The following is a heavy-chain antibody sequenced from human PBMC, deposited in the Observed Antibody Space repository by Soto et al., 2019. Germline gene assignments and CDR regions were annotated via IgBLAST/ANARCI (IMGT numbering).Heavy chain of an antibody. J-gene: IGHJ6*02. CDR2: IIPIFGTA. D-gene: IGHD3-16*01. Sequence: SVKVSCKASGGTFSSYAISWVRQAPGQGLEWMGGIIPIFGTANYAQKFQGRVTITADESTSTAYMELSSLRSEDTAVYYCARDSTITFGGAPYYYGMDVWGQGTTVTVSS. CDR3: ARDSTITFGGAPYYYGMDV. V-gene: IGHV1-69*13. CDR1: GGTFSSYA.